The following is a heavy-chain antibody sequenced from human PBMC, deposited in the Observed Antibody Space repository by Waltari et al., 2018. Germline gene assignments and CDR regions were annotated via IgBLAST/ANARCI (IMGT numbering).Heavy chain of an antibody. CDR1: GGSISSSSYY. V-gene: IGHV4-39*01. J-gene: IGHJ4*02. CDR3: ARRAGWLAREDYFDY. D-gene: IGHD2-15*01. Sequence: QLQLQESGPGLVKPSETLSLTCTVSGGSISSSSYYWGWIRQPPGKGLEWIGSIYYSGSTDYNPSLKSRVTISVDTSKNQFSLKLSSVTAADTAVYYCARRAGWLAREDYFDYWGQGTLVTVSS. CDR2: IYYSGST.